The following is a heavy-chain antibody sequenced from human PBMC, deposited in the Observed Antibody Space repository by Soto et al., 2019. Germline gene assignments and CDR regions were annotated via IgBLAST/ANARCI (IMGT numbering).Heavy chain of an antibody. V-gene: IGHV2-5*02. D-gene: IGHD7-27*01. Sequence: QITLKESGPTLVKPTQTLTLTCTFSGFSLSTSGVGVGWIRQPPGKALEWLALIYWDDDKRYRPSLKSRLPIPKDPSKNQVVLTMTSMDPVDTATYYCAHSLIPNWGSRGAFDYWGQGTLVTVSS. CDR2: IYWDDDK. CDR1: GFSLSTSGVG. CDR3: AHSLIPNWGSRGAFDY. J-gene: IGHJ4*02.